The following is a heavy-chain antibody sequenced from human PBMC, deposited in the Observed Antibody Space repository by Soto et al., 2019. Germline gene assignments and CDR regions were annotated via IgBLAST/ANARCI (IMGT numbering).Heavy chain of an antibody. CDR3: ATGIVPIVGYWFDL. J-gene: IGHJ5*02. CDR1: GGSISSYY. D-gene: IGHD2-15*01. V-gene: IGHV4-59*01. CDR2: IYYSGST. Sequence: SETLSLTCTVSGGSISSYYWSWIRQPPGKGLEWIGYIYYSGSTNYNPSLKSRVTISVDTAKNQFSLKLSSVTAAVTAVYYCATGIVPIVGYWFDLWGEGT.